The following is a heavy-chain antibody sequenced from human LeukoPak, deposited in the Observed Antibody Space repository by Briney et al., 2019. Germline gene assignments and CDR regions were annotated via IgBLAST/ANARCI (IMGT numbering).Heavy chain of an antibody. D-gene: IGHD3-10*01. J-gene: IGHJ6*02. CDR2: IGTAGDT. Sequence: GGSLRLSCAASGFTFSSYDMHWVRQATGKGLEWVSAIGTAGDTYYPGSVKGRFTISRENAKNSLYLQMNSLRAGDTAVYYCATDFRYGSGSYQRYYYDMDVWGQGTTVTVSS. V-gene: IGHV3-13*01. CDR3: ATDFRYGSGSYQRYYYDMDV. CDR1: GFTFSSYD.